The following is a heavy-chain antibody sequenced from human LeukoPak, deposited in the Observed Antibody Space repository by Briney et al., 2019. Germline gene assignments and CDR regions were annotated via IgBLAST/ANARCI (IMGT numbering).Heavy chain of an antibody. CDR1: GFTFSSYA. Sequence: GRSLRLSCAASGFTFSSYAMHWVRQAPGKGLEWVAVISYDGSNKYYADSVKGRFTISRDNSKNTLYLQMNSLRAEDTAVYYCARGTTGGKSEQYFQHWGQGTLVTVSS. V-gene: IGHV3-30*01. D-gene: IGHD4-23*01. CDR2: ISYDGSNK. J-gene: IGHJ1*01. CDR3: ARGTTGGKSEQYFQH.